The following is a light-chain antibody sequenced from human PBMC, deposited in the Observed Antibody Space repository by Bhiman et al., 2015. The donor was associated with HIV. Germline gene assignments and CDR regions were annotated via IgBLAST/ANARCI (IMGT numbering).Light chain of an antibody. V-gene: IGLV1-40*01. J-gene: IGLJ2*01. CDR1: SSNIGAGYD. CDR2: ANS. CDR3: SSHTSSSLVV. Sequence: QSVLTQPPSVSGAPGQRVTISCTGSSSNIGAGYDVHWYQQLPGTAPKLLIYANSNRPSGVPDRFSGSKSGNTASLTISGLQAEDEADYYCSSHTSSSLVVFGGGTKLTV.